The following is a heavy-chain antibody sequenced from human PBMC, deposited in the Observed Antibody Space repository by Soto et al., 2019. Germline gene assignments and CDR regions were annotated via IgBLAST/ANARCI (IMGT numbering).Heavy chain of an antibody. J-gene: IGHJ3*02. CDR2: IIPIFGTA. CDR3: ARTGIQLWSDDAFDI. V-gene: IGHV1-69*12. CDR1: GGTFSSYA. D-gene: IGHD5-18*01. Sequence: QVQLVQSGAEVKKPGSSVKVSCKASGGTFSSYAISWVRQAPGQGLEWMGGIIPIFGTANYAQKFQGRVRLTADESTSTAYMELSSLRSEDRAVYYCARTGIQLWSDDAFDIWGQGTMVTVSS.